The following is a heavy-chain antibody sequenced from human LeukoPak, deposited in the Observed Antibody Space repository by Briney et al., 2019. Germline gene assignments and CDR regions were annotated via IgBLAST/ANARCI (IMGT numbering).Heavy chain of an antibody. CDR1: GYTFTSYA. Sequence: GASVKVSCKASGYTFTSYAIHWVRQAPGQRLEWMAWINADNGNTKYSQNFQGRVTVTRDTSASTVHMELSSLRSDDTAVYYCARSGGGYYFDYWGQGTLVTVSS. CDR2: INADNGNT. V-gene: IGHV1-3*01. D-gene: IGHD1-26*01. J-gene: IGHJ4*02. CDR3: ARSGGGYYFDY.